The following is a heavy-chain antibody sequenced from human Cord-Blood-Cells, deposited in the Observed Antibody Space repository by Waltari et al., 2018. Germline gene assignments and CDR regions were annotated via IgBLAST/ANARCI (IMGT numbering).Heavy chain of an antibody. CDR1: GATFSIYA. V-gene: IGHV1-69*18. CDR3: ARSIGYDILTGYYYYFDY. Sequence: QVQLVQSGAEVKKPGSSVKVSCTASGATFSIYAITGVSKAPRPGREWMGRIIPILGTANCAQKFQGRVTITADESTSTAYMELSSLRSEDTAVYYCARSIGYDILTGYYYYFDYWGQGTLVTVSS. J-gene: IGHJ4*02. CDR2: IIPILGTA. D-gene: IGHD3-9*01.